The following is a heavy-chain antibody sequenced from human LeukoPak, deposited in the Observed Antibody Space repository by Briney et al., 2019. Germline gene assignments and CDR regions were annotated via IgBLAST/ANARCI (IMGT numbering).Heavy chain of an antibody. Sequence: GESLKISCKGSGHSFTSYWIGWVRQMPGKGLEWMGIIYPGDSDTRYSPSFQGQVTISADKSISTAYLQWSSLKASDTAMYYCARSGFSIFGVVNQFDPWGQGTLVTVSS. J-gene: IGHJ5*02. V-gene: IGHV5-51*01. CDR2: IYPGDSDT. D-gene: IGHD3-3*01. CDR1: GHSFTSYW. CDR3: ARSGFSIFGVVNQFDP.